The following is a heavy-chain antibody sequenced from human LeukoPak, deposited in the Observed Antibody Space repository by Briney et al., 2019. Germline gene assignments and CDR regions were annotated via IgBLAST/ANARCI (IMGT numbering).Heavy chain of an antibody. CDR3: ARDTHYDSSGYYDY. V-gene: IGHV3-21*01. CDR1: GFTFSSYS. D-gene: IGHD3-22*01. J-gene: IGHJ4*02. Sequence: GGSLRLSCAASGFTFSSYSMNWVRQAPGKGLDWVSSISSSSSYIYYADSVKGRFTISRDNAKNSLYLQMNSLRAEDTAVYYCARDTHYDSSGYYDYWGQGTLATVSS. CDR2: ISSSSSYI.